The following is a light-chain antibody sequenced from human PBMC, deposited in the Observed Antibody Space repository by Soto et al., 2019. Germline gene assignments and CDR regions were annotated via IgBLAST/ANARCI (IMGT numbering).Light chain of an antibody. CDR3: SSFTTSNLYV. J-gene: IGLJ1*01. V-gene: IGLV2-14*01. Sequence: QSALTQPASVSGSPGQSITISCSGTSSDVGGYNYVSWYQQHPGKAPKLMIYDVSYRPSGISSRFSGSKSDNTASLTISGPQAEDEAEYYCSSFTTSNLYVFGTGTKVTVL. CDR2: DVS. CDR1: SSDVGGYNY.